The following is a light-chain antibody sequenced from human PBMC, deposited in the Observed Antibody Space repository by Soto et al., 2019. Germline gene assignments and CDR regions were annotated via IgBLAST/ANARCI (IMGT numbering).Light chain of an antibody. CDR1: QSVSSN. J-gene: IGKJ4*01. CDR3: QQYNNWPPLT. Sequence: EVVVTQSPATLSVSLGERATLSCRASQSVSSNLAWYQQQPGQAPRLLIYGASTRATGIPARFSGSGSGTEFTLTISSLQSEDFAVYYCQQYNNWPPLTFGGGTKVEIK. V-gene: IGKV3-15*01. CDR2: GAS.